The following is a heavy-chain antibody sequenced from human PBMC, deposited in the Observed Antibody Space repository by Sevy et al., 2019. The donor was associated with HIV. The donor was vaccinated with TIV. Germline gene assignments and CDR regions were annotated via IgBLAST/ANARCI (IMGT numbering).Heavy chain of an antibody. CDR2: FDPEDGET. CDR1: GYTFTELS. CDR3: AINGYTAPRAFDI. Sequence: ASVKVSCKVSGYTFTELSMHWVQQAPGKGLEWMGGFDPEDGETIYAQKFQGRVTMTEDTSTDTAYMELSSLRSEDTAVYYSAINGYTAPRAFDIWGQRTMVTVSS. V-gene: IGHV1-24*01. J-gene: IGHJ3*02. D-gene: IGHD5-12*01.